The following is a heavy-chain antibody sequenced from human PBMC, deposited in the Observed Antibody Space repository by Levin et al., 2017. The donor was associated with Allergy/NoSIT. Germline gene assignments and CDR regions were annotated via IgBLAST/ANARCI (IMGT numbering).Heavy chain of an antibody. Sequence: SETLSLTCTVSGGSISSYYWSWIRQPPGKGLEWIGYIYYSGSTNYNPSLKSRVTISVDTSKNQFSLKLSSVTAADTAVYYCAREGQTKYCYGMDVWGQGTTVTVSS. V-gene: IGHV4-59*01. CDR2: IYYSGST. CDR1: GGSISSYY. D-gene: IGHD1/OR15-1a*01. J-gene: IGHJ6*02. CDR3: AREGQTKYCYGMDV.